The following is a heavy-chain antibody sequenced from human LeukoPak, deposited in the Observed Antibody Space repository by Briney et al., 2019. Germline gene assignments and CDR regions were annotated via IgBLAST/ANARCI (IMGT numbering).Heavy chain of an antibody. CDR2: ISYDGSDE. CDR1: GLAFSSYS. V-gene: IGHV3-30*04. D-gene: IGHD1-14*01. J-gene: IGHJ4*02. CDR3: AAGEPYVY. Sequence: PGGSLRLSCVASGLAFSSYSMHWVRQAPGKGLEWVGVISYDGSDEYYTDSVKGRFTISRDNSKNTVYLQMNSLRADDTAVYYCAAGEPYVYWGQGTLVTVSS.